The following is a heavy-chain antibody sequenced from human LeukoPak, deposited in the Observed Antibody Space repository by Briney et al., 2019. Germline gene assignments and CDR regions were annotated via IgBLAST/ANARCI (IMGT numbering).Heavy chain of an antibody. CDR2: IRYDGSNK. CDR3: ARGLGF. J-gene: IGHJ4*02. CDR1: GFIFNSYG. Sequence: GGSLRLSCAASGFIFNSYGMHWVRQAPGKGLEWVAFIRYDGSNKYYADSVKGRFTISRDNSKNTLYLQMNSLRVEDTAVYYCARGLGFWGQGTLVTVSS. V-gene: IGHV3-30*02. D-gene: IGHD6-25*01.